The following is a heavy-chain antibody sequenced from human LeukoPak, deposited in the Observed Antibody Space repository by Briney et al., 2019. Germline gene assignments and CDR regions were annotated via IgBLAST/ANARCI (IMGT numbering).Heavy chain of an antibody. CDR2: LSASGGST. Sequence: PGGSLRLSCAASGFIFSNYAMGWVRQAPGKGLEWVSTLSASGGSTYYADSVKGRFTISRDNSKNSLYLQMNSLRAEDTAVYYCAREGLSSSYNWFDPWGQGTLVTVSS. CDR1: GFIFSNYA. V-gene: IGHV3-23*01. CDR3: AREGLSSSYNWFDP. J-gene: IGHJ5*02. D-gene: IGHD3-16*02.